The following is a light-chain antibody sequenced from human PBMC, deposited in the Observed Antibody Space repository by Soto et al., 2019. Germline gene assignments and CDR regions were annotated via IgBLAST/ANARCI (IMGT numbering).Light chain of an antibody. CDR1: QSVNSNY. V-gene: IGKV3-20*01. J-gene: IGKJ4*01. Sequence: EIVLTQSPGTLSLSPGEGGALSCRASQSVNSNYLAWYQQKPGQSPRLLIYGASSRATGTPDRFRGSGSGTDFTLTISRLEPEDFAVYYCQQYGSSPLTFGGGTKVEIK. CDR2: GAS. CDR3: QQYGSSPLT.